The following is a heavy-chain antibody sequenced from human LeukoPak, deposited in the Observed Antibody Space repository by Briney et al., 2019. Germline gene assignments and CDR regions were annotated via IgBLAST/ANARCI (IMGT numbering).Heavy chain of an antibody. J-gene: IGHJ4*02. Sequence: GESLKISCKGSGYSFTSYWIGWVRQMPGKGLEWMGIIYPGDSDTRYSPSFQGQVTISADKSISTAYLQWSSLKASDTAMYYCARLFAPVGNSLIGGYWGQGTLVTVSS. V-gene: IGHV5-51*01. CDR2: IYPGDSDT. CDR3: ARLFAPVGNSLIGGY. D-gene: IGHD4-23*01. CDR1: GYSFTSYW.